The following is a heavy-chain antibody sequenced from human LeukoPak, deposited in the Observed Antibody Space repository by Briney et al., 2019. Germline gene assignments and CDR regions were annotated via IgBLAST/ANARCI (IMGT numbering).Heavy chain of an antibody. CDR3: ARESGKFDY. CDR1: GFTFSSYG. V-gene: IGHV3-33*01. CDR2: IWYDGSHK. J-gene: IGHJ4*02. Sequence: PGGSLRLSCAASGFTFSSYGMHWVRQAPGKGLEWVAVIWYDGSHKYYADSVKGRFSISRDNSKNSLSLEMNSLRTEDTAMCYCARESGKFDYWGQGTLVAVSS.